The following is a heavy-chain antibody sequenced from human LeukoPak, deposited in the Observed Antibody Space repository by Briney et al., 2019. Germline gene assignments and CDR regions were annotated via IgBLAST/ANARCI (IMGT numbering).Heavy chain of an antibody. CDR3: ARGGPLGYYYYMDV. CDR2: IYTSGST. Sequence: SQTLSLTCTVSGGSISSGSYYWSWIRQPAGKGLEWIGRIYTSGSTNYNPSLKSRVTISVDTSKNHFSLELSSVPAADTAVYYCARGGPLGYYYYMDVWGKGTTVTVSS. J-gene: IGHJ6*03. V-gene: IGHV4-61*02. CDR1: GGSISSGSYY.